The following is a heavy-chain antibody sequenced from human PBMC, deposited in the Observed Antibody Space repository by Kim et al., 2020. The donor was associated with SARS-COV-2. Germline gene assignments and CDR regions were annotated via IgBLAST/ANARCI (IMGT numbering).Heavy chain of an antibody. J-gene: IGHJ6*02. CDR1: GFTFSSYA. CDR3: AKVLMVRGVIPYYYYGMDV. CDR2: ISGSGGST. V-gene: IGHV3-23*01. D-gene: IGHD3-10*01. Sequence: GGSLRLSCAASGFTFSSYAMSWVRQAPGKGLEWVSAISGSGGSTYYADSVKGRFTISRDNSKNTLYLQMNSLRAEDTAVYYCAKVLMVRGVIPYYYYGMDVWGQGTTVPVSS.